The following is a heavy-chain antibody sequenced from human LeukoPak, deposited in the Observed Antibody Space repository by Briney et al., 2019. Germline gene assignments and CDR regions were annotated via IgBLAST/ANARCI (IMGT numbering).Heavy chain of an antibody. CDR2: MNPNSGNT. CDR3: ARVYCSSTSCYLNWFDP. J-gene: IGHJ5*02. V-gene: IGHV1-8*03. CDR1: GYTFTSYD. D-gene: IGHD2-2*01. Sequence: ASVKVSCKASGYTFTSYDINWVRQATGQGLEWMGWMNPNSGNTGYAQKFQGRVTITRNTSISTAYMELSSLRSEDTAVYYCARVYCSSTSCYLNWFDPWGQGTLVTVSS.